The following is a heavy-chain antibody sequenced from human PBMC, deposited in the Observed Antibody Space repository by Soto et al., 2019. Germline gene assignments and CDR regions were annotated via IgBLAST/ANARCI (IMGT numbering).Heavy chain of an antibody. CDR1: GFTFSSYG. CDR3: AKKARPYYYDSSGYYDY. J-gene: IGHJ4*02. CDR2: ISYDGSNK. Sequence: GGSLRLSCAASGFTFSSYGMHWVRQAPGKGLEWVAVISYDGSNKYYADSVKGRFTISRDNSKNTLYLQMNSLRAEDTAVYYCAKKARPYYYDSSGYYDYWGQGTLVTVSS. D-gene: IGHD3-22*01. V-gene: IGHV3-30*18.